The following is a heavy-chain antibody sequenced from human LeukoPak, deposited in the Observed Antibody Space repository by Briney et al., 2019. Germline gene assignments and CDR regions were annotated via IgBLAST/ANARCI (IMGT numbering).Heavy chain of an antibody. D-gene: IGHD3-22*01. Sequence: GGSLRLSCAASGFTFSSYGMSWVRQAPGKGLEWVSAISGSGGSTYYADSVKGRFTISRDNSKNTLYLQMNSLRAEDTAVYYCAKDSTYDSSGYSYFDYWGQGTLVTVSS. CDR2: ISGSGGST. J-gene: IGHJ4*02. CDR3: AKDSTYDSSGYSYFDY. V-gene: IGHV3-23*01. CDR1: GFTFSSYG.